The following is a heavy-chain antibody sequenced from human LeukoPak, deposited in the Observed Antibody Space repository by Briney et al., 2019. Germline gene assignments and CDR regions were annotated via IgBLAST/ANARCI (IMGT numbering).Heavy chain of an antibody. V-gene: IGHV3-23*01. CDR2: FSRSGPDT. CDR1: GFTFGSSA. D-gene: IGHD1-20*01. Sequence: GGSLRLSCAASGFTFGSSAMSWVRQAPGKGPEWVSTFSRSGPDTYYADSVKGRFTISRDNSNNTLYLQMNSLTADDTAVYYCAKFQGATYYNWHMDVWGKGTTVTVSS. CDR3: AKFQGATYYNWHMDV. J-gene: IGHJ6*03.